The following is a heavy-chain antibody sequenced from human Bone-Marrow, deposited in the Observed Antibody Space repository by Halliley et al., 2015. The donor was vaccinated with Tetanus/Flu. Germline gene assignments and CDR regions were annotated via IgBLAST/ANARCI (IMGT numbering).Heavy chain of an antibody. J-gene: IGHJ5*02. CDR3: ARTGFSRYGSGLHWFDP. CDR2: IDWEDDK. D-gene: IGHD3-10*01. Sequence: LVKPTQTLTLTCTFSGFSLNTPEMCVSWIRQPPGKALEWLALIDWEDDKYYRTSLKTRLSISKDTSKNQVVLRMTNMEPVDTATYYCARTGFSRYGSGLHWFDPWGQGTLVTVSS. V-gene: IGHV2-70*01. CDR1: GFSLNTPEMC.